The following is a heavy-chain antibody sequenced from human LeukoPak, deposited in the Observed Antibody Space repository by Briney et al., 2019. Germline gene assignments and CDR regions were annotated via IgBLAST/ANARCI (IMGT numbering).Heavy chain of an antibody. Sequence: GGSLRLSCAASGVTFSSYSMNWVRQAPGKGLEWVSSISSSSSYIYYADSVKGRFTISRDNAKNSLYLQMNSLRAEDTAVYYCARDNRKYSSGWNWGQGTLVTVSS. D-gene: IGHD6-19*01. CDR2: ISSSSSYI. V-gene: IGHV3-21*01. J-gene: IGHJ4*02. CDR3: ARDNRKYSSGWN. CDR1: GVTFSSYS.